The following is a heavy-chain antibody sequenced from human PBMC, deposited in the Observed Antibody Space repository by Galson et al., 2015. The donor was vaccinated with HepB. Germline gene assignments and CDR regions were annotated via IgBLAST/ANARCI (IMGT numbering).Heavy chain of an antibody. CDR2: IYSGGYR. J-gene: IGHJ4*02. CDR1: GFTVITNY. Sequence: SLRLSCAASGFTVITNYMSWVRQAPGKGLEWVSIIYSGGYRSYADSVKGRFTISRDNSKNTGYLQMNSLRAEDTAVYYCARATSGGYCSRTSCYYFDYWGQGALVTVSS. V-gene: IGHV3-53*01. CDR3: ARATSGGYCSRTSCYYFDY. D-gene: IGHD2-2*01.